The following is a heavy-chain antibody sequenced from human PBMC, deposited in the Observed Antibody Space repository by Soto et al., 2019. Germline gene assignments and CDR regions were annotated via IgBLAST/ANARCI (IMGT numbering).Heavy chain of an antibody. J-gene: IGHJ4*02. V-gene: IGHV4-34*01. D-gene: IGHD3-3*01. CDR1: GGSFSGYY. CDR2: INHSGIT. Sequence: QVHLQQWGAGLLKSSETLSLTCAVYGGSFSGYYWSWIRQPPGKGLEWIGEINHSGITNYNPSLNSRVNISVDTSKNQFSLNLTSMTAADTAVYYCARGSVDYNFWSGYYSRFYYFDFWGQGTLVTVSS. CDR3: ARGSVDYNFWSGYYSRFYYFDF.